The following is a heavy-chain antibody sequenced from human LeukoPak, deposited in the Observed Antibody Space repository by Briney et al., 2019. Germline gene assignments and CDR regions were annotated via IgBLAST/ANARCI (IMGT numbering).Heavy chain of an antibody. CDR1: GGSISNHF. CDR3: ARYYCPGGTCYNFDY. Sequence: PSETLSPTCTVSGGSISNHFWSWVRQPPGKGLEWIGYIYYTGSTNYNPYNPSLKSRVSMSVDTSNNQFSLKVDSVTAADTAVYYCARYYCPGGTCYNFDYWGQGTLVTVSS. V-gene: IGHV4-59*11. J-gene: IGHJ4*02. CDR2: IYYTGST. D-gene: IGHD2-8*02.